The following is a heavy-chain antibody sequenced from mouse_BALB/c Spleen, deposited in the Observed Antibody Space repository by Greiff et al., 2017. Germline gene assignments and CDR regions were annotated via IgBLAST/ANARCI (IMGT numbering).Heavy chain of an antibody. Sequence: DVMLVESGGGLVKPGGSLKLSCAASGFTFSSYAMSWVRQTPEKRLEWVASISSGGSTYYPDSVKGRFTISRDNARNILYLQMSSLRSEDTAMYYCANYDGTGFAYWGQGTLVTVSA. CDR3: ANYDGTGFAY. V-gene: IGHV5-6-5*01. D-gene: IGHD2-4*01. CDR1: GFTFSSYA. CDR2: ISSGGST. J-gene: IGHJ3*01.